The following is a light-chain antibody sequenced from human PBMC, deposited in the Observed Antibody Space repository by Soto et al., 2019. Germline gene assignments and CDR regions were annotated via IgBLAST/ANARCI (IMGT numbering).Light chain of an antibody. V-gene: IGKV3-20*01. CDR2: GAS. Sequence: EIVLTQSPGTLSLSPGERATLSCRASQSVSSSYLAWYQQKPGQAPRLLIYGASSRATGIPDRFSGSGSGTDFTLTISTLEPEYFAVYYCQQYGSSPPVYTFGLGTKLEIK. CDR1: QSVSSSY. J-gene: IGKJ2*01. CDR3: QQYGSSPPVYT.